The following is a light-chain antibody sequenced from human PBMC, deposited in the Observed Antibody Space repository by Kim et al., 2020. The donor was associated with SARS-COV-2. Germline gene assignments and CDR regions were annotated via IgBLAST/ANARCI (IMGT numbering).Light chain of an antibody. CDR2: DAS. Sequence: AIQVTQSPSSLSPSVGDRVTITCRVSQGITSALAWYQKRPGKPPKLLIYDASTLASGVPSRFGGSGSGTDFTLTISSLQPEDFATYYCQQLYGFPATFGQGTRLEIK. V-gene: IGKV1-13*02. J-gene: IGKJ5*01. CDR1: QGITSA. CDR3: QQLYGFPAT.